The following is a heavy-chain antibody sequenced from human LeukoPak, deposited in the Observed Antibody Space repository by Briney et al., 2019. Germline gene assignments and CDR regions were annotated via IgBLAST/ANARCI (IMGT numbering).Heavy chain of an antibody. J-gene: IGHJ4*02. CDR1: GYTFTGYY. CDR3: ARVQRSVGAVDY. V-gene: IGHV1-46*01. Sequence: ASVKVSCKASGYTFTGYYMHWVRQAPGQGLEWMGIINPSGGSTSYAQKFQGRVTMTRDTSTSTVYMELSSLRSEDTAVYYCARVQRSVGAVDYWGQGTLVTVSS. CDR2: INPSGGST. D-gene: IGHD1-26*01.